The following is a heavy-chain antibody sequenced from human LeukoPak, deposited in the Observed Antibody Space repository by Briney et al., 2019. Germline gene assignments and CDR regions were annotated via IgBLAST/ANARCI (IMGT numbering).Heavy chain of an antibody. J-gene: IGHJ4*02. D-gene: IGHD3-22*01. CDR3: ARFDDSSGYYYSSADY. CDR2: IYYSGST. CDR1: GGSISSSSYY. V-gene: IGHV4-39*01. Sequence: SETLSLTCTVSGGSISSSSYYWGWIRQPPGKGLEWIGSIYYSGSTYYNPSLKSRVTISVDTSKNQFSLKLSSVTAADTAVYYCARFDDSSGYYYSSADYWGQGTLVTVSS.